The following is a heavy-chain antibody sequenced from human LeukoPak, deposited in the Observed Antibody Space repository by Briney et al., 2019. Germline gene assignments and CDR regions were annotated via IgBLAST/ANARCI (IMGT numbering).Heavy chain of an antibody. J-gene: IGHJ3*02. Sequence: SETLSLTCTVSGGSISSHYWSWIRQPPGKGLEWIGYIYYSGSTNYNPSLKSRVTISVDTSKNQFSLKLSSVTAADTAVYYCAGAPLYYYDSGGTEDAFDIWGQGTMVTVSS. CDR3: AGAPLYYYDSGGTEDAFDI. D-gene: IGHD3-22*01. V-gene: IGHV4-59*11. CDR2: IYYSGST. CDR1: GGSISSHY.